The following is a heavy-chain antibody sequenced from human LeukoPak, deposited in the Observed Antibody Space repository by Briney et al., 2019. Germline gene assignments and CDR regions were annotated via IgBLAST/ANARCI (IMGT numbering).Heavy chain of an antibody. V-gene: IGHV6-1*01. CDR2: TYYRSKWSN. J-gene: IGHJ4*02. D-gene: IGHD2-2*01. Sequence: SQTLSLTCAISGDTVSSNRAGWNWIRQSPSRGLEWLGRTYYRSKWSNDYALSVRSRTTINPDTSKNQFSLQLKFVTPEHTAVYYCARLVGDHVVYGARGTLVTVSS. CDR3: ARLVGDHVVY. CDR1: GDTVSSNRAG.